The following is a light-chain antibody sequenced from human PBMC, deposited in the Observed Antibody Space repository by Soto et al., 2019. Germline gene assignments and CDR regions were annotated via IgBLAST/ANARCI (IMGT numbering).Light chain of an antibody. V-gene: IGKV3D-15*01. CDR2: GAS. J-gene: IGKJ4*01. CDR3: QQYNIWPPVT. CDR1: QSVSSN. Sequence: EIVMTQSPATLSVSPGERATLSCRASQSVSSNLAWYQQKPGQAPRLLIYGASIRATGIPARFSGSGSGTEFTLTISSLQSEDFAVYYCQQYNIWPPVTFGGGPRWRSN.